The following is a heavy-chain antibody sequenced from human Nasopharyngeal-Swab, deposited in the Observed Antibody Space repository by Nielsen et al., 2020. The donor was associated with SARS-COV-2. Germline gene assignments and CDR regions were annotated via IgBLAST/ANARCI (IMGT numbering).Heavy chain of an antibody. CDR3: ARDLTYYYDSSGYYRYGMDV. J-gene: IGHJ6*02. Sequence: GSLRLSCTVSGGSISSCYWSWIRQPPGKRLEWIGYIYYSGSTNYNPSLKSRVTISVDTSKNQFSLKLSSVTAADTAVYYCARDLTYYYDSSGYYRYGMDVWGQGTTVTVSS. CDR1: GGSISSCY. D-gene: IGHD3-22*01. V-gene: IGHV4-59*01. CDR2: IYYSGST.